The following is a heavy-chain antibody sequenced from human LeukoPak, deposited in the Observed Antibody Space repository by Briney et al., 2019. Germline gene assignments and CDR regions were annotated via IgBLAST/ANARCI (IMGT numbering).Heavy chain of an antibody. CDR1: GYTFTGYY. J-gene: IGHJ4*02. CDR2: ISAYNGNT. Sequence: ASVKVSCKASGYTFTGYYMHWVRQAPGQGLEWMGWISAYNGNTNYAQKLQGRVTMTTDTSTSTAYMELRSLRSDDTAVYYCASSPITIFGVVEAPTVGFLDYWGQGTLVTVSS. V-gene: IGHV1-18*04. D-gene: IGHD3-3*01. CDR3: ASSPITIFGVVEAPTVGFLDY.